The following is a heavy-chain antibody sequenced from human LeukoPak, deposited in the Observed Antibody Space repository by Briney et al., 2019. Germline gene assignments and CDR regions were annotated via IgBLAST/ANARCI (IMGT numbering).Heavy chain of an antibody. D-gene: IGHD1-14*01. V-gene: IGHV1-58*02. CDR1: GSTFTSSA. J-gene: IGHJ3*02. CDR3: AARTEDDDFDI. CDR2: IVVGSGNT. Sequence: SVKVSCKASGSTFTSSAMQWVRQARGQRLEWIGWIVVGSGNTNYAQKFQERVTITRDMSTSTAYMELSSLRSEDTAVYYCAARTEDDDFDIWGQGTMVTVSS.